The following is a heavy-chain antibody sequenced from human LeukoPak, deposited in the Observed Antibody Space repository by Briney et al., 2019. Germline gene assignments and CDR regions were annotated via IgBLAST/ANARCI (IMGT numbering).Heavy chain of an antibody. D-gene: IGHD5-24*01. V-gene: IGHV4-59*01. J-gene: IGHJ4*02. CDR3: ARQREDGYNYSYFDY. CDR1: GGSISSYY. CDR2: IYYSGST. Sequence: AETLSLTCTVSGGSISSYYWSCLRQPPGMGLEWIGYIYYSGSTNYNPSLLSRVSISLDTSQNQFSLKVSSVTAADTAVYYCARQREDGYNYSYFDYWGQGTLVTVSS.